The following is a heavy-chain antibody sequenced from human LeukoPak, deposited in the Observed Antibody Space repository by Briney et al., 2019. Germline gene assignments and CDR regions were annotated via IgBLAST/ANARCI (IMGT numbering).Heavy chain of an antibody. V-gene: IGHV3-74*01. CDR1: GFTFSSYW. CDR2: INSEGYII. Sequence: GGALRLSCAASGFTFSSYWMHWVRQAPGEGLVWVSRINSEGYIIGYENSVKGRFTISRDNAKNTLHLQMNSLRAEDTAVYYCARGGVAGAMDVWGQGTTVTV. J-gene: IGHJ6*02. CDR3: ARGGVAGAMDV. D-gene: IGHD6-19*01.